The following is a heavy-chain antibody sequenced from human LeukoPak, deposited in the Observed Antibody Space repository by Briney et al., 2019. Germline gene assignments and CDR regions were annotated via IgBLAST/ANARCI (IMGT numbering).Heavy chain of an antibody. CDR3: AKDRSSGYYYVFQH. V-gene: IGHV3-30*18. J-gene: IGHJ1*01. Sequence: GGSLRLSCAASGFTFSSYGMHWVRQAPGKGLEWVAVISYDGSNKYYADSVKGRFTISRDNSKNTLYLQMNSLRAEDTAVYYCAKDRSSGYYYVFQHWGQGTLVTVSS. CDR1: GFTFSSYG. D-gene: IGHD3-22*01. CDR2: ISYDGSNK.